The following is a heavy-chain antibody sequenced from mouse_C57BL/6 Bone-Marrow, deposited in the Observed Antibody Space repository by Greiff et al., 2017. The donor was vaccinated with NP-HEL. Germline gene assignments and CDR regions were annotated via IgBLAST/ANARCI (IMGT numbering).Heavy chain of an antibody. CDR1: GYTFTDYY. J-gene: IGHJ4*01. D-gene: IGHD2-1*01. Sequence: EVQLQQSGPELVKPGASVKISCKASGYTFTDYYVNWVKQSHGKSLEWIGDINPNNGGTSYNQKFKGKATLTVDKSSSTAYMELRSLTSEDSAVYYCASNYLYYAMDYWGQGTSVTVSS. CDR2: INPNNGGT. CDR3: ASNYLYYAMDY. V-gene: IGHV1-26*01.